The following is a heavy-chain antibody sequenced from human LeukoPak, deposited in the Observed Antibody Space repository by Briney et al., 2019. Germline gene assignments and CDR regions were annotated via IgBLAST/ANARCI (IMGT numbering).Heavy chain of an antibody. D-gene: IGHD2-21*02. CDR1: GYTFTSYG. Sequence: ASVKVSCKASGYTFTSYGISWVRQAPGQGLEWMGWISAYNGNTNYAQKLQGRVTMTTDTSTGTAYMELRSLRSDDTAVYYCARGAYCGGDCYSELDYWGQGTLVTVSS. CDR2: ISAYNGNT. J-gene: IGHJ4*02. V-gene: IGHV1-18*01. CDR3: ARGAYCGGDCYSELDY.